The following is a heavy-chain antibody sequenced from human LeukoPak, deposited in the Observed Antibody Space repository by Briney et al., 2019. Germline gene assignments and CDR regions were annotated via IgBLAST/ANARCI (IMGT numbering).Heavy chain of an antibody. J-gene: IGHJ6*03. CDR3: ARPRLYYYYYMDV. Sequence: PGGSLRLSCAPSGFTFSSYAMSWVRQAPGKGLEWVSAISGSGGSTYYADSVKGRFTISRDNSKNTLYLQMNSLRAEDTAIYYCARPRLYYYYYMDVWGKGTTVTVSS. V-gene: IGHV3-23*01. D-gene: IGHD6-6*01. CDR1: GFTFSSYA. CDR2: ISGSGGST.